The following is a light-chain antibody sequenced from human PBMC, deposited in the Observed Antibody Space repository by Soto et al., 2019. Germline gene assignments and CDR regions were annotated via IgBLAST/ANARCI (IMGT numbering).Light chain of an antibody. CDR1: QSVSSSY. V-gene: IGKV3-20*01. CDR2: GAS. Sequence: EIVLTQSPGTLSLSPGERATLSRRASQSVSSSYLAWYQQKPGQAPRLLIYGASSRAAGIPDRFSGSGPGTDFTLTISRLEPEDFAVYYCQQFGGSSWTFGQGTKVEVK. CDR3: QQFGGSSWT. J-gene: IGKJ1*01.